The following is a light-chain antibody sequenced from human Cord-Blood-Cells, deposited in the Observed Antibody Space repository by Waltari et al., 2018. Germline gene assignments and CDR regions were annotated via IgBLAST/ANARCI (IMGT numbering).Light chain of an antibody. V-gene: IGLV2-8*01. CDR2: EVS. CDR3: SSYAGSNNLV. CDR1: RSDVGGANY. Sequence: SALTQPPSSSGSPGQPVPIPFTGTRSDVGGANYVSCYQRHPGKAPKLMINEVSKRPEGVPDRVSGSKAGNTASLTVSGLQAEDEADYYCSSYAGSNNLVFGGGTKLTVL. J-gene: IGLJ3*02.